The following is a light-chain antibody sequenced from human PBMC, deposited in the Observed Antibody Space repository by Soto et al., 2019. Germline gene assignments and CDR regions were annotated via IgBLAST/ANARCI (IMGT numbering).Light chain of an antibody. CDR3: TSYAGGNNV. CDR1: SSDVSGYNY. Sequence: QSVLTQPPSASGSPGQSVTISCTGTSSDVSGYNYVSWYQQYPGEVPKLMVYEVNKRPSGVPDRFSGSKSGNTASLTVSGLQAEDEADYYCTSYAGGNNVFGTGTKLTVL. CDR2: EVN. J-gene: IGLJ1*01. V-gene: IGLV2-8*01.